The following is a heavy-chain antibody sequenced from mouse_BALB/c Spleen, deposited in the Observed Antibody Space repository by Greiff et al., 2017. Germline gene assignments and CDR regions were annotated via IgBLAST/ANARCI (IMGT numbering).Heavy chain of an antibody. CDR1: GFTFSSFG. D-gene: IGHD2-14*01. CDR3: ARKYRYDGFDY. V-gene: IGHV5-17*02. CDR2: ISSGSSTI. Sequence: EVMLVESGGGLVQPGGSRKLSCAASGFTFSSFGMHWVRQAPEKGLEWVAYISSGSSTIYYADTVKGRFTISRDNPKNTLFLQMTSLRSEDTAMYYCARKYRYDGFDYWGQGTTLTVSS. J-gene: IGHJ2*01.